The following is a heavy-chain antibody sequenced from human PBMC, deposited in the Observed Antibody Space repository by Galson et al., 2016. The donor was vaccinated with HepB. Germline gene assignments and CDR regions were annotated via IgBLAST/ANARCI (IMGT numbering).Heavy chain of an antibody. V-gene: IGHV3-30*04. CDR3: ARDGDVPSDYYDSSGRGYFDY. CDR2: ISYDGGKK. J-gene: IGHJ4*02. CDR1: GFRFSGYA. Sequence: SLRLSCAASGFRFSGYAMHWVRQAPGKGLEWVAVISYDGGKKYYADSVKGRFTISRDSSQSTPYLQMNSLRAEDTAVYYCARDGDVPSDYYDSSGRGYFDYWGQGTLVSVSS. D-gene: IGHD3-22*01.